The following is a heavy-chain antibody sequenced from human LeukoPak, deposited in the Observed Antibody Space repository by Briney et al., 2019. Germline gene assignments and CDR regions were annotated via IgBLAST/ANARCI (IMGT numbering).Heavy chain of an antibody. V-gene: IGHV1-2*02. CDR3: ARSPHILTGENFDF. J-gene: IGHJ4*02. D-gene: IGHD3-9*01. CDR2: INPNSGGT. CDR1: GYTFTGYY. Sequence: ASVKVSCKASGYTFTGYYIHWVRQAPGQGLEWMGWINPNSGGTNYAQKFQDRVTMTRDTSISTAYMELSRLRFDDTAVYYCARSPHILTGENFDFWGQGTLVTVSS.